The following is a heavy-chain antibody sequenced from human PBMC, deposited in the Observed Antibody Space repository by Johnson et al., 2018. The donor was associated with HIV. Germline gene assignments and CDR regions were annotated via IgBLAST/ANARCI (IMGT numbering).Heavy chain of an antibody. CDR2: IYSGGST. D-gene: IGHD2-15*01. V-gene: IGHV3-53*01. Sequence: VESGGGLIQPGGSLRLSCAASGFTVSSNYMSWVRQAPGKWLEWVSVIYSGGSTYYADSVKGRFTISRDNSKNTLYLQMNSLRVEDTALYYGVRDTGYCSGGRCDDAFDVWGQGTVVTVSS. J-gene: IGHJ3*01. CDR3: VRDTGYCSGGRCDDAFDV. CDR1: GFTVSSNY.